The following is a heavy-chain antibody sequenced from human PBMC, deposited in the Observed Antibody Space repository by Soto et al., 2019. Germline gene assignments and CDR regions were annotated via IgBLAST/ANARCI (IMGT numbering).Heavy chain of an antibody. CDR2: IDPSDSYT. CDR1: GYKVSTWHNFTSYW. D-gene: IGHD1-26*01. CDR3: GRKGRFTRPKYGREF. V-gene: IGHV5-10-1*01. Sequence: PGESLKISCIGSGYKVSTWHNFTSYWIAWVRQMPGKGLEWMGRIDPSDSYTNYSPSFQGHVTISADKSISTAYLQWSSLKASETALFYFGRKGRFTRPKYGREFWGQGTRVTV. J-gene: IGHJ6*02.